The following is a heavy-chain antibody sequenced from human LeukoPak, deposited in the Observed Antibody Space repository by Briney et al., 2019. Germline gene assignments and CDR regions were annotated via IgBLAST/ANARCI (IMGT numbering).Heavy chain of an antibody. Sequence: SETLSLTCAVYGGSFSGYYWSWIRQPPGRGLEWIGEINHSGSTNYNPSLKSRVTISVDTSKNQFSLKLSSVTAADTAVYYCARGVLVLNFDYWGQGTLVTVSS. CDR2: INHSGST. J-gene: IGHJ4*02. V-gene: IGHV4-34*01. D-gene: IGHD6-13*01. CDR1: GGSFSGYY. CDR3: ARGVLVLNFDY.